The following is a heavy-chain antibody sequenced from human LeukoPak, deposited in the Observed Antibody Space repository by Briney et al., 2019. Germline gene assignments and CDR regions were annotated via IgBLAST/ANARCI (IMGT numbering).Heavy chain of an antibody. CDR3: ATRNFGDYGAFDI. D-gene: IGHD4-17*01. Sequence: AAVKVSRKCSGYTLSDLAMHWVRQAPGKGLELMGGLHPEDGEAIYAQPLQGRVTMTEDTSTDTAYMELSSLRSEDTAVYYCATRNFGDYGAFDIWGQGTMVTVSS. J-gene: IGHJ3*02. V-gene: IGHV1-24*01. CDR2: LHPEDGEA. CDR1: GYTLSDLA.